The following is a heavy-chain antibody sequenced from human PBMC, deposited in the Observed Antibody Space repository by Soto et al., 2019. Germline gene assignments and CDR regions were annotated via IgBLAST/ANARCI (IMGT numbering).Heavy chain of an antibody. CDR1: GGSISSGGYS. D-gene: IGHD5-12*01. CDR3: ARGRWLRSAFDY. Sequence: PSETLSLTCAVSGGSISSGGYSWSWIRQPPGKGLEWIGYIYHSGSTNYNPSLKSRVTISVDTSKNQFSLKLSSVTAADTAVYYCARGRWLRSAFDYWGPGTLVTVSS. J-gene: IGHJ4*02. V-gene: IGHV4-30-2*01. CDR2: IYHSGST.